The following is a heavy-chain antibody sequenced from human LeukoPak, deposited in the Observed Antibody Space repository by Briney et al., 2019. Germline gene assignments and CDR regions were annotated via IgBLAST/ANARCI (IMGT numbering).Heavy chain of an antibody. D-gene: IGHD3-22*01. Sequence: SETLSLTCTVSGGSISSYYWSWIRQPPGKGLEWIGYIYYSGSTNYNPSLKSRVTISVDTSKNQFSLKLSSVTAADTAVYYCARDYYDSSFAFDIWGQGTMVTVSS. CDR1: GGSISSYY. V-gene: IGHV4-59*12. J-gene: IGHJ3*02. CDR3: ARDYYDSSFAFDI. CDR2: IYYSGST.